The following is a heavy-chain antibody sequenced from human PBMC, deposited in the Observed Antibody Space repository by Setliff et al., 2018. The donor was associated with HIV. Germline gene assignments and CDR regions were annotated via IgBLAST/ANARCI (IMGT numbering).Heavy chain of an antibody. CDR2: FDPEAGEI. J-gene: IGHJ3*02. D-gene: IGHD3-10*01. Sequence: ASVKVSCKISGFTLNELSIQWVRQAPAKGLEWMGGFDPEAGEIIYAQKFQGRVTMTEDTSTDTAYMDLSSLRSEDTAVYFCARDPALGAFDIWGQGTMVTVSS. CDR3: ARDPALGAFDI. V-gene: IGHV1-24*01. CDR1: GFTLNELS.